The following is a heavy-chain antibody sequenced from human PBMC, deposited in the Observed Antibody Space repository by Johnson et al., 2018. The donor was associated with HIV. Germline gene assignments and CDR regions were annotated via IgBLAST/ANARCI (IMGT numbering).Heavy chain of an antibody. CDR3: AREDPPITMVRGVIRHDAFDI. CDR1: GFTYDEYD. V-gene: IGHV3-9*01. J-gene: IGHJ3*02. Sequence: VLLVESGGGLVQPGRSLRLSCAASGFTYDEYDMHWVRQAPGNGLECVAGISWNTGSLGYAAPVNGRFRVSRDSSKNSLYLQMNSLRAEDTALYYCAREDPPITMVRGVIRHDAFDIWGQGTMVTVSS. D-gene: IGHD3-10*01. CDR2: ISWNTGSL.